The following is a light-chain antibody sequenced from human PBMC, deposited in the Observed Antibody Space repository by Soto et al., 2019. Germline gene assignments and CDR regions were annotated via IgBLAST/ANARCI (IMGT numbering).Light chain of an antibody. V-gene: IGKV3-20*01. CDR3: QQYGNAPFT. CDR1: QSVSSSY. J-gene: IGKJ3*01. CDR2: GAP. Sequence: EIVLTQSPGTLSFSPGERATLTCRASQSVSSSYLAWFQQKPGQAPRLLIYGAPSRATGIPDRFSGSGSGTDFTLTISRLEPEDFAVYYCQQYGNAPFTFGPGTKVDI.